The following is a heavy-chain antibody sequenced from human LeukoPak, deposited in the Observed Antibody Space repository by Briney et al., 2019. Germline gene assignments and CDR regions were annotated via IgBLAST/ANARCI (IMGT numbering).Heavy chain of an antibody. CDR1: GGSISRSSYC. Sequence: PSGTLSLTCAVSGGSISRSSYCWGWIRQPPGKGLDWIGSMYCSGSTNYTPSLKIGVTIYVDTSQNQFSLNLSSVTAADTAVYYCATSVYSTYSDSWGQGTLVTVSS. V-gene: IGHV4-39*01. CDR3: ATSVYSTYSDS. CDR2: MYCSGST. J-gene: IGHJ4*02. D-gene: IGHD6-13*01.